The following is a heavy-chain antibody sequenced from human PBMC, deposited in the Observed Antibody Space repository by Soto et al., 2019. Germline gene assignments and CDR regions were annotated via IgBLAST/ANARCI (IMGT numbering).Heavy chain of an antibody. Sequence: EVHLLESGGGLVQPERSLRLSCVASGFTFNTYAMSWVRQAPGKGLEWVCSISGSGDNTKYADSVKGRFAISRDNSKNTPQPQRNSLRTEDTAVYYCAKVGWGGPAKAEGGYYWGQGTLVTVSS. J-gene: IGHJ4*02. V-gene: IGHV3-23*01. CDR1: GFTFNTYA. CDR3: AKVGWGGPAKAEGGYY. CDR2: ISGSGDNT. D-gene: IGHD2-15*01.